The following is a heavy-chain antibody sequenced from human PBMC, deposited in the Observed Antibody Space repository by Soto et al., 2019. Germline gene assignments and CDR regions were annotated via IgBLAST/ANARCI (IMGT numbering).Heavy chain of an antibody. V-gene: IGHV5-51*01. D-gene: IGHD2-15*01. CDR3: ARVLAAPLYYYYGMDV. Sequence: LKISCKGSGYSFTSYWIGWVRQMPGKGLEWMGIIYPGDSDTRYSPSFQGQVTISADKSISTVYLQWSSLKASDTAMYYCARVLAAPLYYYYGMDVWGQGTTVTVSS. CDR2: IYPGDSDT. J-gene: IGHJ6*02. CDR1: GYSFTSYW.